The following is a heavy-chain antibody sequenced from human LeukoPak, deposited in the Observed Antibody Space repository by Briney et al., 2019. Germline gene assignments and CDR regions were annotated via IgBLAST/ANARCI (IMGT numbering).Heavy chain of an antibody. D-gene: IGHD3-16*02. J-gene: IGHJ4*02. Sequence: PSETLSLTCSVSGGSFSNYYWNWIRQPAGRGLEWIGRIYTSGSTNYNPSLKSRVTMSLDMFQKEVSLTLSSMTAADTAVYFCARGSGSYRPLYFFDYWGQGNLVTVSS. CDR1: GGSFSNYY. V-gene: IGHV4-4*07. CDR3: ARGSGSYRPLYFFDY. CDR2: IYTSGST.